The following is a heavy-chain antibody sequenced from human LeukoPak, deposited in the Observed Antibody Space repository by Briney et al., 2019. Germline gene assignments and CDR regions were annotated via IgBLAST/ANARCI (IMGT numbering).Heavy chain of an antibody. J-gene: IGHJ6*02. CDR3: ARDSGGSYYYYGMDV. CDR1: GFTFDDYA. CDR2: ISWNSGSI. V-gene: IGHV3-9*01. Sequence: GGSLRLSCAASGFTFDDYAMHWVRQAPGKGLEWVSGISWNSGSIGYADSVKGRFTISRDNAKNSLYLQMNSLRAEDTAVYYCARDSGGSYYYYGMDVWGQGTTVTVSS. D-gene: IGHD1-26*01.